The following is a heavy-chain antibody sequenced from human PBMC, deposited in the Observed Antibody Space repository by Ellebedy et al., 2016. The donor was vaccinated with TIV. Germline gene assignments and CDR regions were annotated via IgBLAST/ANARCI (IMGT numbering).Heavy chain of an antibody. CDR3: AKGRGGGSDSSAPRYYFDY. CDR2: INSRGGTT. Sequence: PGGSLRLSCAASGFSFSRYAVSWVRQAPGKRLEWVSGINSRGGTTSYADSVKGRFTISRDNSKNTLYLQMNSLRAEDTAVYYCAKGRGGGSDSSAPRYYFDYWGLGTLVTVSS. D-gene: IGHD3-22*01. J-gene: IGHJ4*02. CDR1: GFSFSRYA. V-gene: IGHV3-23*01.